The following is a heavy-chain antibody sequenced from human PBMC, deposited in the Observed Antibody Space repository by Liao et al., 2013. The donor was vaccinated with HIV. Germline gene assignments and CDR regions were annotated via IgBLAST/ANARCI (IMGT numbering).Heavy chain of an antibody. CDR2: IYTSGST. D-gene: IGHD2-8*01. J-gene: IGHJ3*02. V-gene: IGHV4-4*07. CDR1: GGSISSYY. Sequence: QVQLQESGPGLVKPSETLSLTCTVSGGSISSYYWSWIRQPAGKGLEWIGRIYTSGSTNYNPSLKSRVTMSVDTSKNQFSLKLSPVTAADTAVYYCARCEMVEVPSGVILDIWGQGTMVTVSS. CDR3: ARCEMVEVPSGVILDI.